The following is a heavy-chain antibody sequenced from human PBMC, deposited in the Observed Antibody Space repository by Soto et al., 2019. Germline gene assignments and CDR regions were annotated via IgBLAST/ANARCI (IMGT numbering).Heavy chain of an antibody. CDR2: IYHSGST. J-gene: IGHJ5*02. V-gene: IGHV4-4*02. D-gene: IGHD2-15*01. CDR1: SGSISSSNW. Sequence: QVQLQQWGAGLLKPSETLSLTCAVSSGSISSSNWWSWVRQPPGKGLEWIGEIYHSGSTNYNPSLKSRVTISVDKSKNQSSLKLSSVTAADTAVYYCARRVVVAASTGKDWFDPWGQGTLVTVSS. CDR3: ARRVVVAASTGKDWFDP.